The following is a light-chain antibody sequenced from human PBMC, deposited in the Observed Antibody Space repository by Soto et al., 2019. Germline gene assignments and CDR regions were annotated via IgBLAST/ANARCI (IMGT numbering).Light chain of an antibody. CDR2: GAS. J-gene: IGKJ2*01. V-gene: IGKV3-20*01. CDR1: ETVSGNY. Sequence: DIVLTQSPGTLSLSPGERATLSCKASETVSGNYLAWLQQKPGQAPRLLIYGASSSATGIAERFSGSGSGTEFTLPISRLEHEDVSVYFCQQYSSSHPHTFGQGTKLEIK. CDR3: QQYSSSHPHT.